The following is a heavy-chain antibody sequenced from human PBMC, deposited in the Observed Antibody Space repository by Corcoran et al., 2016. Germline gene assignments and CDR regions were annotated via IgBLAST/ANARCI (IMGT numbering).Heavy chain of an antibody. CDR3: AGVKMTGSTGWFDP. V-gene: IGHV1-2*02. J-gene: IGHJ5*02. Sequence: QVQLVQSGAEVKKPGASVKVSCEASGYPFTGYYMHWVRQAPGQGLEWMGWINPNSGGTNYAQKFQGRVTMTRDTSISTTYMELSRLTSDDTALYYGAGVKMTGSTGWFDPWGQGTLVTVTS. CDR1: GYPFTGYY. D-gene: IGHD1-7*01. CDR2: INPNSGGT.